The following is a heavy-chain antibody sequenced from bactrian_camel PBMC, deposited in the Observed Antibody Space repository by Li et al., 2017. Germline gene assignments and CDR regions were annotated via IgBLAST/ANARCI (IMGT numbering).Heavy chain of an antibody. CDR1: GYSGTAYC. CDR2: IIFGSGQT. V-gene: IGHV3-3*01. D-gene: IGHD1*01. Sequence: LRLSCAASGYSGTAYCMGWFRQAPGKEREGVASIIFGSGQTFYADSVKGRFTVSQDSAKNTVNLELVNLKTEDTAVYYCAASRPGIISVCQPPCITRLGLEGQGTQVTVS. J-gene: IGHJ4*01.